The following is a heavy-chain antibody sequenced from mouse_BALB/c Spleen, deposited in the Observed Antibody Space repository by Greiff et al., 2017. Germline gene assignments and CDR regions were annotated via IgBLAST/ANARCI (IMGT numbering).Heavy chain of an antibody. CDR1: GYTFTDYE. CDR2: IDPETGGT. J-gene: IGHJ4*01. CDR3: TRGGITQALYYAMDY. V-gene: IGHV1-15*01. D-gene: IGHD2-4*01. Sequence: QVQLKQSGAELVRPGASVTLSCKASGYTFTDYEMHWVKQTPVHGLEWIGAIDPETGGTAYNQKFKGKATLTADKSSSTAYMELRSLTSEDSAVYYCTRGGITQALYYAMDYWGQGTSVTVSS.